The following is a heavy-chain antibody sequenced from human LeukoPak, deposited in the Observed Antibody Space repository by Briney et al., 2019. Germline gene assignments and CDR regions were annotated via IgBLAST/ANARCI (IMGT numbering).Heavy chain of an antibody. D-gene: IGHD3-10*01. CDR3: ARAVGPYDY. J-gene: IGHJ4*02. V-gene: IGHV3-33*01. CDR2: IWNDGSNK. CDR1: GFTFSTYG. Sequence: PGGSLRLSCAGSGFTFSTYGIHWVRQAPGKGLEWVAVIWNDGSNKYYADSVKGRFTISRDNSKNTLYLQMYNLSADDTAVYYCARAVGPYDYWGQGTLVTVSS.